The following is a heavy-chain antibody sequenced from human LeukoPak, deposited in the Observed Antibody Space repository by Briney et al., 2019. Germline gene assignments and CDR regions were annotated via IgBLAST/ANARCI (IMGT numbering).Heavy chain of an antibody. J-gene: IGHJ3*01. CDR2: IDPNSGNA. V-gene: IGHV1-18*01. CDR3: ARVVVVATKFYAFDV. CDR1: GYTFRNSG. Sequence: GASVKVSCKATGYTFRNSGINWVRQAPGQGLEWVGWIDPNSGNANYGEKVQGRVTMSTDTSTSTAYMELRSLTSDDTATYYCARVVVVATKFYAFDVWGQGSLATVSS. D-gene: IGHD2-21*01.